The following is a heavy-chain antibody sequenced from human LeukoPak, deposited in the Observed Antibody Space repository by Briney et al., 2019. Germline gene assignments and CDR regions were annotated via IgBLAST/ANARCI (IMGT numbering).Heavy chain of an antibody. CDR3: ARGLGDSYGDYYFDY. CDR1: GGSISSGGYS. J-gene: IGHJ4*02. Sequence: TLSLTCAVSGGSISSGGYSWSWIRQPPGEGLEWIGYIYHSGSTYYNPSLKSRVTISVDRSKNQFSLKLSSVTAADTAVYYCARGLGDSYGDYYFDYWGQGTLVTVSS. D-gene: IGHD5-18*01. CDR2: IYHSGST. V-gene: IGHV4-30-2*01.